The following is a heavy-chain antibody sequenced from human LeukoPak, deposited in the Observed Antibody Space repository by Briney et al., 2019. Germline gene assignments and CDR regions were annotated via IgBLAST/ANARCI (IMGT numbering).Heavy chain of an antibody. D-gene: IGHD5-12*01. J-gene: IGHJ4*02. Sequence: PGRSLRLSCASSGFTFSSYGMHWVRQAPGKGLEWVAVIWYDGSSKYYADSVKGRFTISRDNSKNTLYLQMNSLRAEDTAVYYCALSLNLVALGYWGQGTLVTVSS. CDR1: GFTFSSYG. V-gene: IGHV3-33*01. CDR2: IWYDGSSK. CDR3: ALSLNLVALGY.